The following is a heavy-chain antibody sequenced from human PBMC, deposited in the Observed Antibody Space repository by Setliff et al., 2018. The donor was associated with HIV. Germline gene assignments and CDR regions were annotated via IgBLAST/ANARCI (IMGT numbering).Heavy chain of an antibody. D-gene: IGHD5-12*01. CDR3: ARVMIGYSGYDAFDY. CDR2: ISSSSYYI. V-gene: IGHV3-21*04. J-gene: IGHJ4*02. CDR1: GFIFSSYA. Sequence: GGSLRLSCAASGFIFSSYAMHWVRQAPGKGLEWVSSISSSSYYIYYADSVEGRFTISRDNAKNSLYLQMNSLRAEDTAVYYCARVMIGYSGYDAFDYWGQGTLVTVSS.